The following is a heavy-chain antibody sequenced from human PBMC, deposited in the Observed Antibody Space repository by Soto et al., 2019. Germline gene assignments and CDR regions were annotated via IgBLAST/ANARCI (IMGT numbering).Heavy chain of an antibody. CDR2: ISSSGSTI. D-gene: IGHD3-9*01. CDR1: GFTFSDYY. Sequence: GGSLRLSCAASGFTFSDYYMSWIRQAPGKGLEWVSYISSSGSTIYYADSVKGRFTISRDNAKNSLYLQMNSLRAEDTAVYYCARENSFYDILTGSTLDAFDIWGQGTMVTVSS. V-gene: IGHV3-11*01. J-gene: IGHJ3*02. CDR3: ARENSFYDILTGSTLDAFDI.